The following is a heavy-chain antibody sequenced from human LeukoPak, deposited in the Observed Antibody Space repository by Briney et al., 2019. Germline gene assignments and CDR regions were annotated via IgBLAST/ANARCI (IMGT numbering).Heavy chain of an antibody. CDR2: ISGSGGST. CDR3: AKDRAPKGIVATVC. V-gene: IGHV3-23*01. Sequence: GGSLRLSCAASGFTFSSYAMSWVRQAPGKGPEWVSAISGSGGSTYYADSVKGRFTISRDNSKNTLYLQMNSLRAEDTAVYYCAKDRAPKGIVATVCWGQGTLVTVSS. J-gene: IGHJ4*02. D-gene: IGHD5-12*01. CDR1: GFTFSSYA.